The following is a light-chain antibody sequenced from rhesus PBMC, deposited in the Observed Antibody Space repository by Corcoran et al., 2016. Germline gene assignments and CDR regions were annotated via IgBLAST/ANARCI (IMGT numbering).Light chain of an antibody. V-gene: IGKV1-25*01. CDR3: QHYYSTPYN. CDR1: QGITND. CDR2: EAS. J-gene: IGKJ2*01. Sequence: DIQMTQSPSSLSASVGDRVTITCRASQGITNDLAWYQQKPGETPKLLIYEASSLQSGIPSRFSGSGSGTDFTLTIISLQSEDFATDYCQHYYSTPYNFGQGTKVEIK.